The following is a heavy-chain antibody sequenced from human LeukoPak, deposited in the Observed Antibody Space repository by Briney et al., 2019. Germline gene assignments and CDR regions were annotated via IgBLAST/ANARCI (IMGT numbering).Heavy chain of an antibody. CDR2: ISGSGGST. V-gene: IGHV3-23*01. J-gene: IGHJ5*02. CDR3: AKVPTVVVVPAAIHFDP. CDR1: GFTFSSYA. D-gene: IGHD2-2*01. Sequence: GRSLRLSCAASGFTFSSYAMSWVRPAPGKGLEWVSAISGSGGSTYYADSVKGRFTISRDNSKNTLYLQMNSLRAEDTAVYYCAKVPTVVVVPAAIHFDPWGQGTLVTVSS.